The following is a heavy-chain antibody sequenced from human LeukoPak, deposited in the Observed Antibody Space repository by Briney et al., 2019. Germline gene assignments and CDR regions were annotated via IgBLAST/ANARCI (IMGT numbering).Heavy chain of an antibody. CDR1: GFDFESYT. D-gene: IGHD5-12*01. CDR3: AKGLFSAFDKYLDS. CDR2: ISATSSDI. Sequence: GGSLRLSSAASGFDFESYTMTWVRQAPGKGLEWVSLISATSSDINYAESVRGRFTITRDNAKNSLFLQMDSLRVEDTAIYYCAKGLFSAFDKYLDSWGQGTLVTVSS. J-gene: IGHJ4*02. V-gene: IGHV3-21*04.